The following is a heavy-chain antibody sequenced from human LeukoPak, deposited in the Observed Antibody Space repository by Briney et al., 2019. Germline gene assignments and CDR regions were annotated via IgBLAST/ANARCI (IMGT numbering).Heavy chain of an antibody. Sequence: SETLSLTCTVSGGSISSSSYYWGWIRQPPGKGLEWIGSIYYSGSTYYNPSLKSRVTISVDTSKNQFSLKLSSVTAADTAVYYCARDPVPYYYGSGRLSPFGMDVWGQGTTVTVSS. CDR3: ARDPVPYYYGSGRLSPFGMDV. J-gene: IGHJ6*02. CDR1: GGSISSSSYY. CDR2: IYYSGST. D-gene: IGHD3-10*01. V-gene: IGHV4-39*07.